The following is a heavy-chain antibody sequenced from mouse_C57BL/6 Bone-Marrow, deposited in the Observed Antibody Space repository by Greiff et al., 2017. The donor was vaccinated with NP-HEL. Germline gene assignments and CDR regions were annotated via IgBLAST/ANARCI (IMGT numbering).Heavy chain of an antibody. V-gene: IGHV5-17*01. J-gene: IGHJ3*01. CDR1: GFTFSDYG. Sequence: EVMLVESGGGLVKPGGSLKLSCAASGFTFSDYGMHWVRQAPEKGLEWVAYISSGSSTIYYADTVKGRFTISRDNAKNTLFLQMTSLRSEDTAMYYCARAEDYGSSPAWFAYWGQGTLVTVSA. CDR3: ARAEDYGSSPAWFAY. CDR2: ISSGSSTI. D-gene: IGHD1-1*01.